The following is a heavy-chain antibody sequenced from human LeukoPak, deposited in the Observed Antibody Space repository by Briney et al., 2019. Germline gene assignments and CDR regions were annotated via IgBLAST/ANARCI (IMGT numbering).Heavy chain of an antibody. CDR3: AKFGDHMPDAFDI. CDR1: VFTVTANS. J-gene: IGHJ3*02. CDR2: VSSGGDA. Sequence: GGSLRLSCAASVFTVTANSMNWVRQAPGKGLEWVSRVSSGGDAFYADSVTGRFTISRDTSKNTVVLQMDSLRAEDTAVYYCAKFGDHMPDAFDIWGQGTMVTVAA. V-gene: IGHV3-53*01. D-gene: IGHD4-17*01.